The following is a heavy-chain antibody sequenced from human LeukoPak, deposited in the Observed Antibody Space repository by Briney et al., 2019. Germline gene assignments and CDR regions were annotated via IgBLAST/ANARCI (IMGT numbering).Heavy chain of an antibody. CDR3: AREKTINYFDY. V-gene: IGHV4-38-2*02. D-gene: IGHD3-9*01. CDR2: VSHSGNT. Sequence: PSETLSLTCAVSDYSISSDSYWGWIRQPPGKGLEWIGSVSHSGNTYYNPSLKSRVTISVDTSKNQSSLKLSSVTAADSAVYYCAREKTINYFDYWGQGTLVTVSS. CDR1: DYSISSDSY. J-gene: IGHJ4*02.